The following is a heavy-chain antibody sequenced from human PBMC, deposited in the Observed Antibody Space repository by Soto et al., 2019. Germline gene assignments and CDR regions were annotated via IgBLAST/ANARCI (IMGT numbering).Heavy chain of an antibody. D-gene: IGHD4-17*01. Sequence: QITLKESGPTLVKPTQTLTLTCTFSGFSLSTSGVGVGWIRQPPGKALEWLALIYWDDDKRYSPSLKSRLTIPKDTSKNQVVLTMTNMDPVDTATYYCAHHYGGNSGAVYWGQGTLVTVSS. CDR3: AHHYGGNSGAVY. CDR2: IYWDDDK. J-gene: IGHJ4*02. CDR1: GFSLSTSGVG. V-gene: IGHV2-5*02.